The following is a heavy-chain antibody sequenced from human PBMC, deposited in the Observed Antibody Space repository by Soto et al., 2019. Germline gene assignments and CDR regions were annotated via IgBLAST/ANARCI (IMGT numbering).Heavy chain of an antibody. J-gene: IGHJ6*02. CDR1: GYTFTNYW. Sequence: PGESLKISCEASGYTFTNYWIGWVRQMPGTGLEWMGIIYPRDSDTRYSPSFQDQVTMSVDKSIGTAYLQWSSLKASDTAMYYCARQAGGYSYGYYYYGMDVWGQGTTVTVSS. CDR3: ARQAGGYSYGYYYYGMDV. V-gene: IGHV5-51*01. CDR2: IYPRDSDT. D-gene: IGHD5-18*01.